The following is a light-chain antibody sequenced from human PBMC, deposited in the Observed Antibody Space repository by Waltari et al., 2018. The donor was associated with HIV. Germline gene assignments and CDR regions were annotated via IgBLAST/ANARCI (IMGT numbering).Light chain of an antibody. V-gene: IGLV2-23*02. CDR3: CTYGGSSTHVL. J-gene: IGLJ2*01. Sequence: QSALAQPASVSGSPGQSITISCTGASSDFVSWYQQYPGKAPKVMLSEVNKRPSGVSLRFSGSKAGNTASLTISGLQAEDEADYYCCTYGGSSTHVLFGGGTKLTVL. CDR2: EVN. CDR1: SSDFV.